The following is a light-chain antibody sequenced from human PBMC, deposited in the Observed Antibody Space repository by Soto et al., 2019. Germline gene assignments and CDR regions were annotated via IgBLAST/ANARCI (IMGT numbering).Light chain of an antibody. J-gene: IGKJ4*01. V-gene: IGKV1-33*01. CDR2: DAS. CDR3: QQSDHVPF. CDR1: QDMKNY. Sequence: DIQMTQSPSSLSASVGDRVTITCRASQDMKNYLNWYQHKPGKAPKLLIYDASFLETGVPSRFSGSGSGTDFTXXISSLQPEDIATYYCQQSDHVPFFGGGTKVEIK.